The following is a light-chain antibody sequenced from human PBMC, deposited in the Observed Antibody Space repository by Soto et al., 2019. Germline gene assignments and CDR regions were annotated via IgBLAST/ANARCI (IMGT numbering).Light chain of an antibody. J-gene: IGKJ1*01. CDR2: AAS. CDR1: QNINNY. V-gene: IGKV1-39*01. Sequence: DIQMTQSPSSLSASVGDRVTITCRASQNINNYLNWYQQKPGKAPKLLIYAASSLQSGVPSGFSGSGSGTDFTLTISSLQPEDFATYYCQQSYTTPWTFGPGTKVEIK. CDR3: QQSYTTPWT.